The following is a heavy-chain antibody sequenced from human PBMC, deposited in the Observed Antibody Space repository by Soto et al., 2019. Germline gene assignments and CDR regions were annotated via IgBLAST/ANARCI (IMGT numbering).Heavy chain of an antibody. D-gene: IGHD3-22*01. J-gene: IGHJ6*02. V-gene: IGHV3-48*01. CDR2: ISSSSSTI. CDR1: GFTFSSYS. CDR3: AKNFRGYYYDSSGYSGPDYYYYYGMDI. Sequence: GGSLRLSCAASGFTFSSYSMNWVRQAPGKGLEWVSSISSSSSTIYYADSVKGRFTISRDNAKNSLYLQMNSLRAEDTAVYYCAKNFRGYYYDSSGYSGPDYYYYYGMDIWGQGTTVTVSS.